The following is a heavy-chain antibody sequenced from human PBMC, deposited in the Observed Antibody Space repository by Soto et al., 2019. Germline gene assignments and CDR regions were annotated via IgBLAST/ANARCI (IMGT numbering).Heavy chain of an antibody. CDR1: GFTFRSYD. CDR2: ISGSGGST. V-gene: IGHV3-23*01. Sequence: GPSRRLSSAASGFTFRSYDMSWVRQAPGKGLEWVSAISGSGGSTYYADSVKGRFTISRDNSKNTLYLQMNSLRAEATAVYYCAKEGWDILVVLVATPYQYSMDFCGKGTMVTGFS. D-gene: IGHD2-15*01. J-gene: IGHJ6*03. CDR3: AKEGWDILVVLVATPYQYSMDF.